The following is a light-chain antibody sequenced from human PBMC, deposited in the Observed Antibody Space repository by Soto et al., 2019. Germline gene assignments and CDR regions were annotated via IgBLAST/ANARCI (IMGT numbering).Light chain of an antibody. V-gene: IGLV2-14*01. CDR3: SSYTSSSTCYV. CDR1: SSDVGGYNY. CDR2: EVS. J-gene: IGLJ1*01. Sequence: QSALAQPASVSGSPGQSITISCTGTSSDVGGYNYVSWYQQHPGKAPKLMIYEVSNRPSGVSNRFSGSKSGNTASLTISGLQAEDEADYYCSSYTSSSTCYVFGNGTKLTV.